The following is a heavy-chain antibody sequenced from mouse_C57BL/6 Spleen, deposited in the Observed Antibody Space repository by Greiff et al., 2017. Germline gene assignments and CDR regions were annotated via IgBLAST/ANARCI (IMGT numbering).Heavy chain of an antibody. Sequence: QVQLQQPGAELVKPGASVKLSCKASGYTFTSYWMQWVKQRPGQGLEWIGEIDPSDSYTNYNQKFKGKATLTVDTSSSTAYMQLSSLTSDDSAVYYCARGGSGYFAYWGQGTLVTVSA. J-gene: IGHJ3*01. D-gene: IGHD3-2*02. CDR3: ARGGSGYFAY. CDR1: GYTFTSYW. V-gene: IGHV1-50*01. CDR2: IDPSDSYT.